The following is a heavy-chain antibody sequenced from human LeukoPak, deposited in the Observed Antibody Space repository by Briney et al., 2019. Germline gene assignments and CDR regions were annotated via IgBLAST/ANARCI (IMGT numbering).Heavy chain of an antibody. V-gene: IGHV3-13*01. D-gene: IGHD1-14*01. CDR2: IGTTGDT. CDR3: AKDQPEAYFDY. Sequence: TGGSLRLSCEVSGFTFSSYDMHWVRQTTGKGLEWVSGIGTTGDTHYPDSVKGRFTVSRENAKNTLYLQMNSLRAEDAALYYCAKDQPEAYFDYWGQGTLVTVSS. CDR1: GFTFSSYD. J-gene: IGHJ4*02.